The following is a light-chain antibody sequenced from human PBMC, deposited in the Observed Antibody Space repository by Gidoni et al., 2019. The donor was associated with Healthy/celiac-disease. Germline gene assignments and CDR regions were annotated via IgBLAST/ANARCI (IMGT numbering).Light chain of an antibody. CDR2: DDS. CDR1: NIGSKS. CDR3: QVWDSSSDHVV. V-gene: IGLV3-21*02. J-gene: IGLJ2*01. Sequence: ITCGGNNIGSKSVHWYQQKPGQAPVPVVYDDSDRPSGIPERFSGSNSGNTATLTISRVEAGDEADYYCQVWDSSSDHVVFGGGTKLTVL.